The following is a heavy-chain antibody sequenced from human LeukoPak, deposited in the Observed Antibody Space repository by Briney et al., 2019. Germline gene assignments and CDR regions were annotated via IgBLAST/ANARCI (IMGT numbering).Heavy chain of an antibody. Sequence: SETLSLTCTVSGGSISSGSYYWSWIRQPAGKGLEWIGRIYTSGSTNYNPSLKSRVTISVDRSKNQFSLKLSSVTAADTAVYYCARRPDSSSWYPYFDYWGQGTLVTVSS. J-gene: IGHJ4*02. CDR2: IYTSGST. D-gene: IGHD6-13*01. V-gene: IGHV4-61*02. CDR1: GGSISSGSYY. CDR3: ARRPDSSSWYPYFDY.